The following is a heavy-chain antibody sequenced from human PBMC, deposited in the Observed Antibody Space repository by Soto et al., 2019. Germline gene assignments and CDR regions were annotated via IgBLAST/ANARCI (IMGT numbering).Heavy chain of an antibody. CDR3: ARDGAEWSLSPYYDFWSGSIRGSGMDV. J-gene: IGHJ6*02. D-gene: IGHD3-3*01. CDR2: MYHSGST. Sequence: PSETLSLTCAVSGGSISSGGYSWSWIRQPPGKGLEWIGYMYHSGSTYYNPSLKSRVTISIDRSKNQFSLKLSSVTAADTAVYYCARDGAEWSLSPYYDFWSGSIRGSGMDVWGQGTTVTVSS. CDR1: GGSISSGGYS. V-gene: IGHV4-30-2*01.